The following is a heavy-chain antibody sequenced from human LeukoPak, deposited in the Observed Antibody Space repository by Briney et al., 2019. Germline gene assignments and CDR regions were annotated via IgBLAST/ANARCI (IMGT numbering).Heavy chain of an antibody. D-gene: IGHD3-3*01. V-gene: IGHV3-66*01. CDR3: ASVFWNGH. CDR1: GFTISANY. Sequence: GGSLRLSRAASGFTISANYMNWVRQAPGKGLEWVSIIFSTGNTYYADSVQGRFTISRDNSKNTLYLQMDSLRAEDTAVYYCASVFWNGHWGQGTLVTVSS. CDR2: IFSTGNT. J-gene: IGHJ4*02.